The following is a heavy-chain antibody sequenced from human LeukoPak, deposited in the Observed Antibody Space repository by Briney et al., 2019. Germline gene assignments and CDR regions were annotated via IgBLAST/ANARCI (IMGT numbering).Heavy chain of an antibody. CDR1: GFTFSSYS. D-gene: IGHD3-22*01. CDR3: ARYYYDSSGYFDY. V-gene: IGHV3-48*02. CDR2: ISSSRSTI. J-gene: IGHJ4*02. Sequence: GGSLRLSCAASGFTFSSYSMNWVRQAPGKGLEWVSYISSSRSTIYYADSVKGRFTISRDNAKNSLYLQMNSLRDEDTAVYYCARYYYDSSGYFDYWGQGTLVTVSS.